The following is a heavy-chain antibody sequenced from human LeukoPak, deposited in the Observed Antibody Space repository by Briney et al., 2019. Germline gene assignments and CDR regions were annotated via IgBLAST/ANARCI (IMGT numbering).Heavy chain of an antibody. V-gene: IGHV4-59*12. D-gene: IGHD3-22*01. CDR2: IYYSGST. CDR1: GASIRSYY. CDR3: AGSYYYDSSGYSLFDY. Sequence: SETLSLTCTVSGASIRSYYWSWIRQPPGKGLEWIGYIYYSGSTYYNPSLKSRVTISIDTSRNQFSLKLTSVTAADTAVYYCAGSYYYDSSGYSLFDYWGQGTLVTVSS. J-gene: IGHJ4*02.